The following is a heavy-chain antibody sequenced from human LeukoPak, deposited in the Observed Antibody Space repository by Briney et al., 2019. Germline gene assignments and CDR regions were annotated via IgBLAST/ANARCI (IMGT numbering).Heavy chain of an antibody. J-gene: IGHJ4*02. V-gene: IGHV1-69*04. D-gene: IGHD5-24*01. CDR1: GGTFSSYA. Sequence: SVNVSCKASGGTFSSYAISWVRQAPGQGLEWMGRIIPILGIANYAQKFQGRVTITADKSTSTAYMELSSLRSEDTAVYYCARLGGMATIIDDYWGQGTLVTVSS. CDR3: ARLGGMATIIDDY. CDR2: IIPILGIA.